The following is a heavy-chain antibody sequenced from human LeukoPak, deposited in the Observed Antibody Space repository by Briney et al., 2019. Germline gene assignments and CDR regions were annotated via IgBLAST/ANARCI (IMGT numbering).Heavy chain of an antibody. CDR1: GFTFRSYW. D-gene: IGHD6-19*01. Sequence: RGSPRLSCAASGFTFRSYWMSWVRQAPGRGLEWVANIKRDGSEKYYVDSVKGRFTISRDSAKNSLYLQMNSLRGEDTAVYYCARSSGWLLDYWGQGTLVTVSS. CDR3: ARSSGWLLDY. J-gene: IGHJ4*02. CDR2: IKRDGSEK. V-gene: IGHV3-7*05.